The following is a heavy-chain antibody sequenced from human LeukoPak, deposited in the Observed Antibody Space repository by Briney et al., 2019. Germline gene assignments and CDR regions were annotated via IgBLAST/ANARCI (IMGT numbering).Heavy chain of an antibody. CDR1: GFTVSSNY. Sequence: PGGSLRLSYAASGFTVSSNYMSWVRQAPGKGQEWVSVIYSGGSTYYADSVKGRFTISRDNSKNTLYLQMNSLRAEDTAVYYCAREGEHTARAFDIWGQGTMVTVSS. CDR3: AREGEHTARAFDI. V-gene: IGHV3-53*01. D-gene: IGHD1-26*01. J-gene: IGHJ3*02. CDR2: IYSGGST.